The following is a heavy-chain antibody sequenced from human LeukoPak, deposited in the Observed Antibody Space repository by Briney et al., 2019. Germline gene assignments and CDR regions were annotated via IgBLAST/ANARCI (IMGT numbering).Heavy chain of an antibody. Sequence: SETLSLTCAVYGRSFSGYDWTWIRQPPGKGLEWIGQINHGGSPNYNPSLKRRVTISVDMSKNQFSLKLNSVTAADTALYYCARLGPYDIVTDDPFDVWGQGTMVTVSS. CDR2: INHGGSP. D-gene: IGHD3-9*01. V-gene: IGHV4-34*01. CDR3: ARLGPYDIVTDDPFDV. J-gene: IGHJ3*01. CDR1: GRSFSGYD.